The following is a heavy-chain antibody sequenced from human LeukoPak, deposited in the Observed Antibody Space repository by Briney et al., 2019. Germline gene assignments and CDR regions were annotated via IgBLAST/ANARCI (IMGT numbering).Heavy chain of an antibody. J-gene: IGHJ4*02. V-gene: IGHV4-59*08. CDR3: ARRTAAASFDY. D-gene: IGHD6-13*01. CDR1: GGSISSYY. CDR2: IYYSGST. Sequence: SETLSLTCTVSGGSISSYYWSWIRQPPGKGLEWIGYIYYSGSTNYNPSLKSRVTISVDTSKNQFSLKLSSVTAADTAVYYCARRTAAASFDYWGQGTLVTVSS.